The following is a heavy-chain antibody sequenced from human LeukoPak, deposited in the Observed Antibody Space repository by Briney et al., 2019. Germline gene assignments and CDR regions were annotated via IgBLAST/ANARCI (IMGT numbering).Heavy chain of an antibody. CDR3: ALSFIVVAFDAFDI. J-gene: IGHJ3*02. Sequence: GGSLRLSCAASGFTFSNYMMHWVRQAPGKGLVWVSRIKSDGITITYADSVKGRFTISRDNAKNTLYLQMNSLRAEDTAVYYCALSFIVVAFDAFDIWGQGTMVTVSS. D-gene: IGHD2-21*01. CDR2: IKSDGITI. V-gene: IGHV3-74*01. CDR1: GFTFSNYM.